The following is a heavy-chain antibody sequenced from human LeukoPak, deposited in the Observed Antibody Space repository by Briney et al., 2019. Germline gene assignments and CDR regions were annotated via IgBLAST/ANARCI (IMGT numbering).Heavy chain of an antibody. CDR3: ARVAGHCSSTSCYDNWFDP. D-gene: IGHD2-2*01. V-gene: IGHV3-30*04. Sequence: GRSLRLSCAASGFTFSSYAMHWVRQAPGKGLEWVAVISYDGSNKYYADSVKGRFTISRDNSKNTLYLQMNSLRAEDTAVYYCARVAGHCSSTSCYDNWFDPWGQGTLVTVSS. CDR2: ISYDGSNK. CDR1: GFTFSSYA. J-gene: IGHJ5*02.